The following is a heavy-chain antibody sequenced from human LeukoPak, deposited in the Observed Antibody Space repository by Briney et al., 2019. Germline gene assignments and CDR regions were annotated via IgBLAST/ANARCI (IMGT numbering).Heavy chain of an antibody. Sequence: SGTLSLTCTVSGGSISSYYWSWIRQPPGKGLEWIGYIYYSGSTNYNPSLKSRVTISVDTSKNQFSLNLSSVTAADTAVYYCARYYYGSGSYRRPFDYWGQGTLVTVSS. CDR1: GGSISSYY. J-gene: IGHJ4*02. CDR2: IYYSGST. V-gene: IGHV4-59*08. D-gene: IGHD3-10*01. CDR3: ARYYYGSGSYRRPFDY.